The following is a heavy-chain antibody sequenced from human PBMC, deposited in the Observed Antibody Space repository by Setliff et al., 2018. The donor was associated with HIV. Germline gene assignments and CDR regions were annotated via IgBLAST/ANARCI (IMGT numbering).Heavy chain of an antibody. V-gene: IGHV4-38-2*02. Sequence: PSETLSLTCTVSGYSISSGYYWGWIRQPPGKGLEWIGNIYHGGSTYYNPSLKSRVIISLDTSKNHLSLKLRSVTAADTAVYYCAKGESVGSGTVSLDYWGQGKLVTVSS. J-gene: IGHJ4*02. CDR2: IYHGGST. CDR3: AKGESVGSGTVSLDY. CDR1: GYSISSGYY. D-gene: IGHD3-10*01.